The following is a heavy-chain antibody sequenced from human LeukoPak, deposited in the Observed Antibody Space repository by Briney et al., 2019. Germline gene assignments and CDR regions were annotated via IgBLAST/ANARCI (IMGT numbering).Heavy chain of an antibody. CDR2: IKQDGSEK. D-gene: IGHD3-10*01. CDR3: ARVSYGSGSYYSDAFDI. V-gene: IGHV3-7*01. CDR1: GFTFSGYW. Sequence: GGSLRLSCAASGFTFSGYWMNWVRQAPGKGLEWVANIKQDGSEKFYVDSVKGRFVISRDNVKKSLYLQMNSLRAEDTAVYYCARVSYGSGSYYSDAFDIWGQGTMVTVSS. J-gene: IGHJ3*02.